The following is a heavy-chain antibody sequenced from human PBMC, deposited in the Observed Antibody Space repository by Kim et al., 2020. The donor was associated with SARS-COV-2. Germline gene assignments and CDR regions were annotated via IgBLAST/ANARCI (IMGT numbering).Heavy chain of an antibody. V-gene: IGHV1-3*01. D-gene: IGHD3-22*01. CDR3: AREQGDSSGYYYVPYYYYGMDV. J-gene: IGHJ6*02. CDR1: GYTFTSYA. Sequence: ASVKVSCKASGYTFTSYAMHWVRQAPGQRLEWMGWINAGNGNTKYSQKFQGRVTITRDTSASTAYMELSSLRSEDTAVYYCAREQGDSSGYYYVPYYYYGMDVWGQGTTVTVSS. CDR2: INAGNGNT.